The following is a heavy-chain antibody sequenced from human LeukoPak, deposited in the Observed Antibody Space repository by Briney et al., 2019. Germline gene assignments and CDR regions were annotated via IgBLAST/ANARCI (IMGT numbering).Heavy chain of an antibody. CDR2: IFYSGRT. Sequence: PSETLSLTCSVSGGSISSYYWSWIRQPPGKGLEWIGYIFYSGRTSYNPSLKSRVTLSVDTSKNQFSLRLSSVTAADTAVYYCASRKLGNDYWGQGTLVTVSS. V-gene: IGHV4-59*01. D-gene: IGHD7-27*01. CDR1: GGSISSYY. J-gene: IGHJ4*02. CDR3: ASRKLGNDY.